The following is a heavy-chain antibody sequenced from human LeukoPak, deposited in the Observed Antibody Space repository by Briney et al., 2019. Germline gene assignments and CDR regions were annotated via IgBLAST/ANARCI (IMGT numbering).Heavy chain of an antibody. J-gene: IGHJ4*02. Sequence: GRSVRLSCAASGFIFSNYGMHLVRRAPGKGLGGVAIIWYDGSNRYYADSVKGRFTVSRDNSKNTLYLQMNSLRAEDSAVYYCARDLLLRYTWSFEKWGQGTLVTVSS. CDR1: GFIFSNYG. V-gene: IGHV3-33*01. CDR3: ARDLLLRYTWSFEK. D-gene: IGHD3-16*02. CDR2: IWYDGSNR.